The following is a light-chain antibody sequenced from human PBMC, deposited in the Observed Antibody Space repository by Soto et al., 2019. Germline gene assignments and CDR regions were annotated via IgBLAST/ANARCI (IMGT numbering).Light chain of an antibody. CDR3: QQLNSYPLLG. CDR2: AAS. CDR1: QGISSY. Sequence: IPVTKTPSLISASVGDRVNITCRASQGISSYLAWYQQKPGKAPKLLIYAASTLQSGVPSRFSGSGSGTEFTLTISSLQPEDFATYYCQQLNSYPLLGVAGGTKVDTK. V-gene: IGKV1-9*01. J-gene: IGKJ4*01.